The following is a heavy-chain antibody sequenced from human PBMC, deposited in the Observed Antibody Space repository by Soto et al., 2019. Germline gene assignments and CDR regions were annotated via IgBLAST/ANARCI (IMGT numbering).Heavy chain of an antibody. V-gene: IGHV6-1*01. Sequence: SQTLSLTCAISGDSVSSNSAAWNWIRLSPSRGLEWLGRTYYRSEWYTDYAVFVRSRITINPDTSKNQFSLQLNSVTPEDTAIYYCARDRIRVLDSWGQGTLVTVSS. D-gene: IGHD3-10*01. CDR1: GDSVSSNSAA. CDR3: ARDRIRVLDS. J-gene: IGHJ4*02. CDR2: TYYRSEWYT.